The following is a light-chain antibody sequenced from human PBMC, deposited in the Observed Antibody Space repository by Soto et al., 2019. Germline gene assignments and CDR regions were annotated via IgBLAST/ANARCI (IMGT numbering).Light chain of an antibody. J-gene: IGLJ1*01. CDR3: SSYAGSNDYG. CDR1: RGDGGGYNY. V-gene: IGLV2-8*01. Sequence: QSVLTQPPSASGSPGHAGAISCTGTRGDGGGYNYVSWYEQNPGKAPKLMIYEVTQRPSGVPDRFSGSKSGNTASLTVSGLQAEDEADYYCSSYAGSNDYGFGTGTKVTVL. CDR2: EVT.